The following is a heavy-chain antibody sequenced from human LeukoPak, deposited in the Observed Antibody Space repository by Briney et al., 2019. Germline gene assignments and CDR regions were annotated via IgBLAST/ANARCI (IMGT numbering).Heavy chain of an antibody. D-gene: IGHD2-2*01. CDR3: ARYCSNTSCYIFDY. CDR1: GGSISSSSYY. Sequence: PSETLSLTCTVSGGSISSSSYYWGWIRQPPGKGLEWIGSIYYSGSTYYNPSPKNRVTISVDTSKNQFSLKLSSVTAADTAVYYCARYCSNTSCYIFDYWGQGTLVTVSS. J-gene: IGHJ4*02. V-gene: IGHV4-39*01. CDR2: IYYSGST.